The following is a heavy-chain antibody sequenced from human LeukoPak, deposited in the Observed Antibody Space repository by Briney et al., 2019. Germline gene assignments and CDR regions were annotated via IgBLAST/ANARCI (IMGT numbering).Heavy chain of an antibody. CDR1: GFTFSSYA. Sequence: GGSLRLSCAASGFTFSSYAMSWVRQAPGNGLEGVSAISGSGGSTYYADSVKGRFTISRDNSKNTLYLQMNSLRAEDTAVYYCAKDRLWFGELLVFYFDYWGQGTLVTVSS. D-gene: IGHD3-10*01. V-gene: IGHV3-23*01. CDR3: AKDRLWFGELLVFYFDY. CDR2: ISGSGGST. J-gene: IGHJ4*02.